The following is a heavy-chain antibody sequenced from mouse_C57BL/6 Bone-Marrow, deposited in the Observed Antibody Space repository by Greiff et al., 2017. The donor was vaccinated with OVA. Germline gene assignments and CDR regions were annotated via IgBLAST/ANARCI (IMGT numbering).Heavy chain of an antibody. CDR1: GYTFTSYW. Sequence: QVQLQQSGAELVKPGASVKLSCKASGYTFTSYWMQWVKQRPGQGLEWIGEIDPSDSYTNYKQKLKGQATLSIDTSPSTAYMQLSSLTSEDSAVYYCARPYYGSSYYYFDYWGQGTTLTVSS. CDR2: IDPSDSYT. CDR3: ARPYYGSSYYYFDY. J-gene: IGHJ2*01. D-gene: IGHD1-1*01. V-gene: IGHV1-50*01.